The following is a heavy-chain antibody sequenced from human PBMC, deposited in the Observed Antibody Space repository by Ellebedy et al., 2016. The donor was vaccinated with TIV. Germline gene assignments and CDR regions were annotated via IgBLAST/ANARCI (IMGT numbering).Heavy chain of an antibody. V-gene: IGHV3-23*01. D-gene: IGHD3-10*01. CDR1: GFTFSTYA. CDR3: ARLRYFGSGSYSDY. Sequence: PGGSLRLSCAASGFTFSTYAMSWVRQAPGRGLEWVSTISGSGGGTYYTDSVKGRFNISRDNSKNTLYLQMNSLRAGDTAIYYCARLRYFGSGSYSDYWGQGTLVTVSS. J-gene: IGHJ4*02. CDR2: ISGSGGGT.